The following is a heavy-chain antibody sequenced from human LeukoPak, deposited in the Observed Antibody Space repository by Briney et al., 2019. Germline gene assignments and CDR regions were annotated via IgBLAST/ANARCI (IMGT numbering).Heavy chain of an antibody. CDR1: GFTFSSYA. CDR3: AKGLREYDFWSGYAT. J-gene: IGHJ5*02. Sequence: GGSLRLSCAASGFTFSSYAMMWVRQAPGKGLDWVSTISVSGGSPNYADFVKGRFTISRDNSKNTLILQMNSLRAEDTALYYCAKGLREYDFWSGYATWGQGTLVTVSS. CDR2: ISVSGGSP. V-gene: IGHV3-23*01. D-gene: IGHD3-3*01.